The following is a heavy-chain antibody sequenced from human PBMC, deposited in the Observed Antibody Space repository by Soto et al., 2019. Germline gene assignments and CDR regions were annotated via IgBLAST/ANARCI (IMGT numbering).Heavy chain of an antibody. Sequence: SETLSLTCTVSGGSISSYYWSWIRQPPGKGLEWIGYIYYSGSTNYNPSLKSRVTISVDTSKNQFSLKLSSVTAADTAVYYCARDQGYYDFWTASTAWYIDLRGRGTLVPVSS. V-gene: IGHV4-59*01. CDR2: IYYSGST. J-gene: IGHJ2*01. CDR1: GGSISSYY. CDR3: ARDQGYYDFWTASTAWYIDL. D-gene: IGHD3-3*01.